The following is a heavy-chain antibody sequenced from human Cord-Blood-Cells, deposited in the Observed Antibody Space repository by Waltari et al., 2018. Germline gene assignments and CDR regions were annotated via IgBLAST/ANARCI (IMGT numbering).Heavy chain of an antibody. J-gene: IGHJ5*02. Sequence: QLQLQESGPGLVKPSETLSLTGTVSGGSISSSSYYWGWLRQPPGKGLEWIGSISYSRSTSSSRALNMRVTRSVDTSNNQFFLRRSSGTAADTAVYYGARTSGDRRTFGGVIVGPGWVDPGGQGTLVTVSS. CDR3: ARTSGDRRTFGGVIVGPGWVDP. CDR1: GGSISSSSYY. CDR2: ISYSRST. D-gene: IGHD3-16*02. V-gene: IGHV4-39*01.